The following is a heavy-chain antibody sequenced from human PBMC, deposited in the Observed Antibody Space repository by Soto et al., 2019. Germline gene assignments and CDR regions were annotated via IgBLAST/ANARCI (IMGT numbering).Heavy chain of an antibody. CDR3: ARDRIAAAGTGVTYYYYGMDV. CDR2: IDQAGGVK. V-gene: IGHV3-7*03. D-gene: IGHD6-13*01. CDR1: GFTFSSYW. Sequence: GGSLRLSCAASGFTFSSYWMTWVRQAPGKGLEWVANIDQAGGVKYYVDSVKGRFIISRDNAKNSLYLQMNSLRAEDTAVYYCARDRIAAAGTGVTYYYYGMDVWGQGTTVTVSS. J-gene: IGHJ6*02.